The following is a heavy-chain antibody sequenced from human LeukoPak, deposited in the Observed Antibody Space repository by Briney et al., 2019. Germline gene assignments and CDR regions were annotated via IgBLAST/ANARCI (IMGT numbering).Heavy chain of an antibody. CDR1: GFSFISYW. Sequence: GGSLRLSCAASGFSFISYWMIWVRQAPGKGLECVANIKQDGSEKNYVDSVKGRFTVSRDNAKNSLYLQMSSLRAEDTAVYYCARPRRMYSSGSYAFDIWGQGTMVTVSS. CDR3: ARPRRMYSSGSYAFDI. D-gene: IGHD3-10*01. J-gene: IGHJ3*02. V-gene: IGHV3-7*01. CDR2: IKQDGSEK.